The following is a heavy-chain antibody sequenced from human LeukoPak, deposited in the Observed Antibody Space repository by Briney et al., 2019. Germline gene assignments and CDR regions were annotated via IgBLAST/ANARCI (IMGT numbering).Heavy chain of an antibody. J-gene: IGHJ4*02. CDR2: ISSSSDYI. Sequence: GGSLRLSCAASGFTFSSYEMNWVRQAPGKGLEWVSSISSSSDYIYYADSVKGRFTISRDNAKNSLYLQMNSLRAEDTAVYYCARDPSASSRLWDYFDYWGQGNLVTVSS. CDR3: ARDPSASSRLWDYFDY. CDR1: GFTFSSYE. V-gene: IGHV3-21*01. D-gene: IGHD2-2*01.